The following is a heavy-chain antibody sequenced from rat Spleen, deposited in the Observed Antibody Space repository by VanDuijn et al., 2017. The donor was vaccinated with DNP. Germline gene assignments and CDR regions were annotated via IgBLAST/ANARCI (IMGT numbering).Heavy chain of an antibody. CDR1: GLSFTSHG. J-gene: IGHJ2*01. V-gene: IGHV2S8*01. CDR3: TIFITAVVRDY. CDR2: ISSGGST. Sequence: QVQLKESGPGLVQPSQTLSLTCTVSGLSFTSHGVIWVRQPPGKGLEWIAAISSGGSTYYNSVLKSRLSISRDTSKSQVFLKMNSLQTEDTATYFCTIFITAVVRDYWGQGVMVTVSS. D-gene: IGHD1-1*01.